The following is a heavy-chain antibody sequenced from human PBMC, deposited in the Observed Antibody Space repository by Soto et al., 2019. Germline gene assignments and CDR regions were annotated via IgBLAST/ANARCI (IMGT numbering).Heavy chain of an antibody. CDR1: GGTFSTYT. CDR2: IIPISGTP. D-gene: IGHD2-15*01. Sequence: SVKVSCKASGGTFSTYTFSWVRQAPGQGLEWMGRIIPISGTPYYAQKFQGRVTITADKSTSTVYMELSSLRSDDTAVYFCARGLECRGYCLDKPTWFAPWGQGTLVTVSS. CDR3: ARGLECRGYCLDKPTWFAP. J-gene: IGHJ5*02. V-gene: IGHV1-69*06.